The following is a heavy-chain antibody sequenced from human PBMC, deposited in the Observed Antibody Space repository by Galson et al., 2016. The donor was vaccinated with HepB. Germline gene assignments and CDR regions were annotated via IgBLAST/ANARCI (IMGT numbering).Heavy chain of an antibody. D-gene: IGHD6-13*01. CDR2: TYSTGSA. CDR3: ARGVDSSKIGY. CDR1: GGSINSGGYY. J-gene: IGHJ4*02. Sequence: TLSLTCSVSGGSINSGGYYWSWIRQHPGKGLEWIGSTYSTGSAFYNPSPKGRLTVSRDTSRNQLSLSLRSVTAADTAVYYCARGVDSSKIGYWGQGTLVTVSS. V-gene: IGHV4-31*03.